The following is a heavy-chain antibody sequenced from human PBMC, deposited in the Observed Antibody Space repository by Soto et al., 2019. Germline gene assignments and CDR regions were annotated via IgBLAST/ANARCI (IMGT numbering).Heavy chain of an antibody. CDR1: GGTFRSYA. CDR2: IIPMFGKA. V-gene: IGHV1-69*01. J-gene: IGHJ6*02. Sequence: QVQLVQSGAEVREPGSSVKVSCEASGGTFRSYAINWVRQAPGQGLEWMGGIIPMFGKANYAEKFLGRVTITADEATRPAYMAVSSLQSEDTAVYYCARSMETNYFYCMDVWGLGTTVTVSS. CDR3: ARSMETNYFYCMDV. D-gene: IGHD2-8*01.